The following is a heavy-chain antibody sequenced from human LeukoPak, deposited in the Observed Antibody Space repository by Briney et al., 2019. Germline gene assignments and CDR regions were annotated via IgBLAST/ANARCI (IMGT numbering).Heavy chain of an antibody. Sequence: QSGGSLRLSCAASGFTFSSYGMHWVRQAPGKGLEWVAFIRYDGSNKYYADSVKGRFTISRDNAKNSLYLQMNSLRAEDTAVYYCARRTSWFGEFPLGYWGQGTLVTVSS. CDR1: GFTFSSYG. CDR3: ARRTSWFGEFPLGY. D-gene: IGHD3-10*01. V-gene: IGHV3-30*02. J-gene: IGHJ4*02. CDR2: IRYDGSNK.